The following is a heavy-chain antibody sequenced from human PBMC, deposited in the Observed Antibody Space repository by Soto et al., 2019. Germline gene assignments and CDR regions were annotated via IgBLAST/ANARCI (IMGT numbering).Heavy chain of an antibody. J-gene: IGHJ4*02. D-gene: IGHD3-9*01. Sequence: GGSLRLSCAASGFTFSSYAMGWFRQAPGKGLEWVSAISGSGGSTYYADSVKGRFTISRDNSKNTLYLQMNSLRAEDTAVYYCASPSPRYFDWLPFDYWGQGTLVTVSS. V-gene: IGHV3-23*01. CDR3: ASPSPRYFDWLPFDY. CDR2: ISGSGGST. CDR1: GFTFSSYA.